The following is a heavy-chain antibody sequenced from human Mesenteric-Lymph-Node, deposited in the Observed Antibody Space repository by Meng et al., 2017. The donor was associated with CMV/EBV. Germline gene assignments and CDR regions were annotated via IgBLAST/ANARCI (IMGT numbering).Heavy chain of an antibody. CDR2: VNPDTGDT. D-gene: IGHD3-10*01. Sequence: ASVKVSCKASGYPFTGYYLHWVRQAPGQGLEWMGWVNPDTGDTNYAQNFQGRVTLTRDTSISAAYMDLSSLRFDDTAVYYCARVYGSGSYYSGYYYGMDVWGQGTTVTVSS. J-gene: IGHJ6*02. V-gene: IGHV1-2*02. CDR1: GYPFTGYY. CDR3: ARVYGSGSYYSGYYYGMDV.